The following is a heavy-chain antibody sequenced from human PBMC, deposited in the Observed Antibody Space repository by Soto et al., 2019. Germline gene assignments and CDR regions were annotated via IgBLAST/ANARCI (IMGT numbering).Heavy chain of an antibody. CDR3: AREREYSSLGLYYYGMDV. CDR1: GFTFSSYE. CDR2: ISSSGSTI. D-gene: IGHD6-6*01. J-gene: IGHJ6*02. Sequence: PGGSLRLSCAASGFTFSSYEMNWVRQAPGKGLEWVSYISSSGSTIYYADSVKGRFTISRDSAKNSLYLQMNSLRAEDTAVYYCAREREYSSLGLYYYGMDVWGQGTTVTVS. V-gene: IGHV3-48*03.